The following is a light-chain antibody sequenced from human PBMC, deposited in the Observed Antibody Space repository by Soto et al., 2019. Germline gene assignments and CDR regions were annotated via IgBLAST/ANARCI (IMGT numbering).Light chain of an antibody. J-gene: IGKJ1*01. CDR1: QSVSSGY. CDR3: QQYVASPPSWT. Sequence: EIVLTQSPGTLSLSPGERATLSCRSSQSVSSGYLAWYQQKPGQAPRLLIFRAFNRATGIPDRFRGSGSGTDFSFIISRLEPEDFAVYYCQQYVASPPSWTFGQGTKVEIK. CDR2: RAF. V-gene: IGKV3-20*01.